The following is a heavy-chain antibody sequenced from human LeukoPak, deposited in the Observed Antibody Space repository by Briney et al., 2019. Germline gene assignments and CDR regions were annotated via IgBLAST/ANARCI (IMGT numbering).Heavy chain of an antibody. D-gene: IGHD5-18*01. CDR2: IYPGDSDT. V-gene: IGHV5-51*01. Sequence: GESLKISCKGSGYSFTSYWIGWVRQMPGKGLEWMGIIYPGDSDTRYSPSFQGQVTISADKSISTAYLQWSSLKASDTAMYYCARLSVTAMVTPFFDYWGQGSLVTVSS. CDR3: ARLSVTAMVTPFFDY. CDR1: GYSFTSYW. J-gene: IGHJ4*02.